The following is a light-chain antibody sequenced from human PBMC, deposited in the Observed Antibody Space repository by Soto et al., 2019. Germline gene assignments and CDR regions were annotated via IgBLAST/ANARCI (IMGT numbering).Light chain of an antibody. V-gene: IGLV7-46*01. CDR2: DTN. CDR3: LLSYDSVRV. CDR1: TETVTRDHF. Sequence: QAVVTQEPSLTVSPGGTVTLTCDSGTETVTRDHFPYWFQQKPGQAPRTLIYDTNIKHFWTPARFSGSLLGGKAALTLSGAQPDDEADYYCLLSYDSVRVFGGGTKLTVL. J-gene: IGLJ2*01.